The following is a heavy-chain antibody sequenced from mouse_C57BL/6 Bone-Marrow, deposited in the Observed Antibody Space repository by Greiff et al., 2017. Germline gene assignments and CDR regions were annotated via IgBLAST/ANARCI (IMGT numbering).Heavy chain of an antibody. CDR1: GYTFTSYT. Sequence: QVQLQQSGAELARPGASVKMSCKASGYTFTSYTMHWVKQRPGQGLEWIGYINPSSGYTKYNQKFKDKATLTADKSSSTAYMQLSSLTSEDSAVYYCARSCLYYGHDQYWGQGTTLTVYS. CDR2: INPSSGYT. D-gene: IGHD2-2*01. J-gene: IGHJ2*01. CDR3: ARSCLYYGHDQY. V-gene: IGHV1-4*01.